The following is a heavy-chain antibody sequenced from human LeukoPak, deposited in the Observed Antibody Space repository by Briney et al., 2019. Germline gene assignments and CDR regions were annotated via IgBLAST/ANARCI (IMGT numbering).Heavy chain of an antibody. J-gene: IGHJ5*02. V-gene: IGHV4-59*01. CDR2: IYYSGST. CDR3: ARTSFGVVINH. D-gene: IGHD3-3*01. Sequence: PSETLSLTCTVSGRSISSYYWSWIRQPPGKGLEWIGYIYYSGSTNYNPSLKSRVTISVDTSKNQFSLKLSSVTAADTAVYYCARTSFGVVINHWGQGTLVTVSS. CDR1: GRSISSYY.